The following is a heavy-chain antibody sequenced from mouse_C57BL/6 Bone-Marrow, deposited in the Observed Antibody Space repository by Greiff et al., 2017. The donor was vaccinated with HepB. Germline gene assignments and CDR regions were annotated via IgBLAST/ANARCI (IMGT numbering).Heavy chain of an antibody. J-gene: IGHJ1*03. D-gene: IGHD1-3*01. V-gene: IGHV5-9-1*02. CDR2: ISSGGDYI. CDR3: TKVLAAFDV. CDR1: GFTFRSYA. Sequence: DVQLVESGEGLVKPGGSLKLSCAASGFTFRSYAMSWVRQTPEKRLEWVAYISSGGDYIYYADTVKGRFTISRDNARNTLYLQMSSLKSEDTAMYYCTKVLAAFDVWGTGTTVTVSS.